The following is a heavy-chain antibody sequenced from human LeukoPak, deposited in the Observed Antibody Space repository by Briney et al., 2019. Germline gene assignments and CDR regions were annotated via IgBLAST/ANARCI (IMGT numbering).Heavy chain of an antibody. D-gene: IGHD6-19*01. Sequence: GGSLRLSCAASGFTFSSYGMHWVSQAPGKGLEWVAVISYDGSNKYYADSVKGRFTISRDNSKNTLYLQMNSLRAEDTAVNYCAKDRGSGWYPKRNYFDYWGQGTLVTVSS. CDR3: AKDRGSGWYPKRNYFDY. CDR1: GFTFSSYG. CDR2: ISYDGSNK. V-gene: IGHV3-30*18. J-gene: IGHJ4*02.